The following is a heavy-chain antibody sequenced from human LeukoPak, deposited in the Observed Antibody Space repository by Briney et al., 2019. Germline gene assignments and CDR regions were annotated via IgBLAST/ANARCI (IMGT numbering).Heavy chain of an antibody. Sequence: EASVKVSCKASGYTFTSYYMHWARQAPGQGLKWMGIINPSGGSTSYAQKFQGRVTMTRDMSTSTVYMELSNLRSEDTAVYYCASLGADSSGTHDYWGQGTLVTVSS. J-gene: IGHJ4*02. D-gene: IGHD3-22*01. CDR1: GYTFTSYY. V-gene: IGHV1-46*01. CDR2: INPSGGST. CDR3: ASLGADSSGTHDY.